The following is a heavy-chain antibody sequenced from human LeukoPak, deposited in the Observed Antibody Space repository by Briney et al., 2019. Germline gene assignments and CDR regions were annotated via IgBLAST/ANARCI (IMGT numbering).Heavy chain of an antibody. CDR3: AKAMGLYYYDSSGYYYDY. D-gene: IGHD3-22*01. V-gene: IGHV3-43*02. Sequence: PGGSLRLSCAASGFTFDDYTMHWVRQAPGKGLEWVSLISGDGGSTYYAGSVKGRFTISRDNSKKSLYLEMNSLRTEDTALYYCAKAMGLYYYDSSGYYYDYWGQGTLVTVSS. CDR2: ISGDGGST. CDR1: GFTFDDYT. J-gene: IGHJ4*02.